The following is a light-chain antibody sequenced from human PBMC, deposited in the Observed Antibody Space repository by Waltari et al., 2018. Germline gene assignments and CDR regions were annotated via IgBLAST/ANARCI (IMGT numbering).Light chain of an antibody. CDR3: HSRDTTSTRL. Sequence: SSELTQDPAVSVALGQTVRITCQGDSLRRFYASCYQQRPGQAPILVLYGQNNRPSGIPDRFSGSTSGNTASLTITRAQAEDEGDYFCHSRDTTSTRLFGGGTRVTV. V-gene: IGLV3-19*01. CDR2: GQN. CDR1: SLRRFY. J-gene: IGLJ2*01.